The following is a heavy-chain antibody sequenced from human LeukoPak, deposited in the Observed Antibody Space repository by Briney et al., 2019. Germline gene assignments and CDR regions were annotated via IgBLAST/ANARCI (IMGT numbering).Heavy chain of an antibody. V-gene: IGHV3-66*01. D-gene: IGHD1-1*01. J-gene: IGHJ4*02. CDR3: TRSTAWSRWDY. Sequence: GGSLRLSCAASGFTDNTNHMSSVRQAPGKGLECVSMINNGDTTYYADSVRGRFTISRDNSKDTLYLQVNSLRVEDTAVYYCTRSTAWSRWDYWGPGTLVTVSS. CDR2: INNGDTT. CDR1: GFTDNTNH.